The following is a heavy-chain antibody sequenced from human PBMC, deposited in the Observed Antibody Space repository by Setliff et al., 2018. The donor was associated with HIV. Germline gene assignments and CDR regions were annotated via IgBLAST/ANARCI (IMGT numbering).Heavy chain of an antibody. V-gene: IGHV4-39*01. J-gene: IGHJ5*02. D-gene: IGHD5-18*01. CDR3: ARPGLGYSYGGKIDP. Sequence: SATLSLTCTVSGGSISSSSYYWGWIRQPPGKGLEWIGSIYYSGSTYYNPSLKSRVTISVDTSKNQFSLKLSSVTAADTAVYYCARPGLGYSYGGKIDPWGQGTLVTVSS. CDR1: GGSISSSSYY. CDR2: IYYSGST.